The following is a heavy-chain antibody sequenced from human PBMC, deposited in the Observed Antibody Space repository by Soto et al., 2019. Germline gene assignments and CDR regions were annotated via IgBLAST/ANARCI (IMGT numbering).Heavy chain of an antibody. Sequence: VQLVQSGGEVKKPGASVKVSCKASGYTFSNYGITWVRQAPGQGLEWMGWISGYNRNKNYEQKFKDRVPMTTATSTSTAYMALKGLPSDEATVYFCARERRWEPLLYWGQGTLVTVSS. J-gene: IGHJ4*02. CDR3: ARERRWEPLLY. D-gene: IGHD1-26*01. V-gene: IGHV1-18*01. CDR1: GYTFSNYG. CDR2: ISGYNRNK.